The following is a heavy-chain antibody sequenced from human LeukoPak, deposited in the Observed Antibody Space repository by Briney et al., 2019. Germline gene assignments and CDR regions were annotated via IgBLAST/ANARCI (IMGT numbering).Heavy chain of an antibody. CDR1: GFTFSSYA. Sequence: PGGSLRLSCAASGFTFSSYAMSWVRQAPGKGLEWVSAISGSGGSTYYAESVKGRFTISRDNPKNTLYLQMNSLRAEDTAVYYCAKVGSAGAYYYYYMDVWGKGTTVTVSS. CDR2: ISGSGGST. V-gene: IGHV3-23*01. D-gene: IGHD4/OR15-4a*01. J-gene: IGHJ6*03. CDR3: AKVGSAGAYYYYYMDV.